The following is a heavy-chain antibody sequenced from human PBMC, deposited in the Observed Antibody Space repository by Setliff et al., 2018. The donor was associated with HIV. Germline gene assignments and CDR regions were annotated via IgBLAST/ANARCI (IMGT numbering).Heavy chain of an antibody. V-gene: IGHV2-5*01. Sequence: SGPTLVNPTQTLTLTCTFSGFSLNTPGLGVGWIRQPPGEALEWLALIYWNNDKRYNPSLGSRLSITKDTSKNLVVLVMTNMDAVDTATYYCAHRPLSADDFDYLGQGTQVTVSS. CDR1: GFSLNTPGLG. CDR2: IYWNNDK. J-gene: IGHJ4*02. CDR3: AHRPLSADDFDY.